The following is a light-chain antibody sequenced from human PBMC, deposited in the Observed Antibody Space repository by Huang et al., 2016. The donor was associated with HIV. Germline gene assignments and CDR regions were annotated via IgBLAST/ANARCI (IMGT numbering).Light chain of an antibody. CDR2: AAS. CDR1: QDIRNY. CDR3: QKYNSAPYT. Sequence: DIHMTQSPSSLSSSVGDRVTIPCRASQDIRNYLAWYQQKPGTAPKLLISAASTLQSGVPARFSGSGSGTDCTLTIGSLQPEDVATYYCQKYNSAPYTFGQGTKLEIK. V-gene: IGKV1-27*01. J-gene: IGKJ2*01.